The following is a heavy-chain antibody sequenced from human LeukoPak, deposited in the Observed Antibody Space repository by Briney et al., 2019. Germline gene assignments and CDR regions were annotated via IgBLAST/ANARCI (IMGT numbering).Heavy chain of an antibody. CDR2: VTVNSDAT. J-gene: IGHJ4*02. CDR1: GFTFSNYA. CDR3: TRYYTVTYARRSFDY. V-gene: IGHV3-23*01. Sequence: GGSLRLSCAASGFTFSNYAMSWVREAPGKGLEWVAVVTVNSDATYYADSVKGRFTVSRDNSQNTLYLQMNSLRAEDTAVYYCTRYYTVTYARRSFDYWGQGALVTVSS. D-gene: IGHD2/OR15-2a*01.